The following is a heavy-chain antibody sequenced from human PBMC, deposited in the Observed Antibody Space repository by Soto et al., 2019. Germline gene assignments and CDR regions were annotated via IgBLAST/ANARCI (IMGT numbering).Heavy chain of an antibody. CDR2: ISSSSSYI. D-gene: IGHD4-4*01. CDR1: GFTFSSYS. Sequence: PGGSLRLSCAASGFTFSSYSMNWVRQAPGKGLEWVSSISSSSSYIYYADSVKGRFTISRDNAKNSLYLQMNSLRAEDTAVYYCARPIANYSPKGGYVMDVWGQGTTVTVSS. CDR3: ARPIANYSPKGGYVMDV. V-gene: IGHV3-21*01. J-gene: IGHJ6*02.